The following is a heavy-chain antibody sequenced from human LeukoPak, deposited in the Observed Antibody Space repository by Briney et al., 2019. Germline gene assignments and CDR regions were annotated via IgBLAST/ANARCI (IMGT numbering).Heavy chain of an antibody. V-gene: IGHV1-18*01. D-gene: IGHD3-3*01. J-gene: IGHJ3*02. CDR1: GYTFTSYG. Sequence: ASVKVSCKASGYTFTSYGISWVRQAPGQGLEWMGWISAYNGNTNYAQKLQGRVTMTTDTSTSTAYMELRSLRSDDTAVYYCARGGFVVGEWGDAFDIWGQGTMVTVSS. CDR3: ARGGFVVGEWGDAFDI. CDR2: ISAYNGNT.